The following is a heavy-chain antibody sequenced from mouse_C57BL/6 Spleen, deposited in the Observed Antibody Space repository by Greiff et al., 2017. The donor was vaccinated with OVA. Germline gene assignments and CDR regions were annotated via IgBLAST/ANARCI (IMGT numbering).Heavy chain of an antibody. Sequence: DVKLVESGGGLVQPGGSLKLSCAASGFTFSDYYMYWVRQTPEKRLEWVAYISNGGGSTYYPDTVKGRFTISRDNAKNTLYLQMSRLKSEDTAMYYCARGGDSSGHFAYWGQGTLVTVSA. CDR1: GFTFSDYY. J-gene: IGHJ3*01. D-gene: IGHD3-2*02. CDR2: ISNGGGST. V-gene: IGHV5-12*01. CDR3: ARGGDSSGHFAY.